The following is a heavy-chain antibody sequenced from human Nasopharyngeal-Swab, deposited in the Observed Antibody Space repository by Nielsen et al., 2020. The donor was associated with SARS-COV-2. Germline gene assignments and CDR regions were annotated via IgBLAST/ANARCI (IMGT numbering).Heavy chain of an antibody. CDR3: ARHSGSFLTWVHAFDI. V-gene: IGHV4-39*01. CDR2: IYYSGST. CDR1: GGSISSSSYY. Sequence: SETLSLTCTVSGGSISSSSYYWGWNRQPPGKGLEWMGSIYYSGSTYYNPSLKSRVTISVDTSKNQFSLKMSSVTAADTAVYYCARHSGSFLTWVHAFDIWGQGTMVTVSS. D-gene: IGHD1-26*01. J-gene: IGHJ3*02.